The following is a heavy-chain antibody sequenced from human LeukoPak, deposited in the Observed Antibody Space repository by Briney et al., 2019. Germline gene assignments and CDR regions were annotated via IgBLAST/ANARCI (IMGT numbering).Heavy chain of an antibody. CDR1: RFTLSIYD. D-gene: IGHD1-26*01. CDR2: IRYDGSNK. V-gene: IGHV3-30*02. Sequence: GGSLSLACAASRFTLSIYDMHWVRQAPGKGMEWVAFIRYDGSNKYYAVSVKGRFHISRDNSKNTLYLQMNGLRAEDPAVYYCAKGGVGAVYFDYWGQGTLVTVSS. J-gene: IGHJ4*02. CDR3: AKGGVGAVYFDY.